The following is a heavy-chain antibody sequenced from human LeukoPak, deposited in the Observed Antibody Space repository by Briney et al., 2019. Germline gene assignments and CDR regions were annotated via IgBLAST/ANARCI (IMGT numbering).Heavy chain of an antibody. CDR1: GFTFSSYW. J-gene: IGHJ2*01. V-gene: IGHV3-7*01. Sequence: GGSLRLSCAASGFTFSSYWMTWVRQSPGKGLEWVANIKQDGSEKYYMDSVKGRFTISRDNAENSLYLQTNSLRVEDTAVYYCARLSPVTMIVVSYWYFGLWGRGTLVTVSS. CDR2: IKQDGSEK. D-gene: IGHD3-22*01. CDR3: ARLSPVTMIVVSYWYFGL.